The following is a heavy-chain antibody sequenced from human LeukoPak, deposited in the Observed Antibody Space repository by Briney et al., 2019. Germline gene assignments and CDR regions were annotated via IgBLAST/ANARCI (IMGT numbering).Heavy chain of an antibody. D-gene: IGHD4-17*01. CDR3: ARHLTTVTPFDY. CDR1: GGSISSSSYY. J-gene: IGHJ4*02. V-gene: IGHV4-39*01. Sequence: PSETLSLTCTVSGGSISSSSYYWGWIRQPPGKGLEWIGSIYYSGSTYYNPSLKSRVTISVDTSKNQFSLKLSSVTAADTAVYYCARHLTTVTPFDYWGQGTLVTVSS. CDR2: IYYSGST.